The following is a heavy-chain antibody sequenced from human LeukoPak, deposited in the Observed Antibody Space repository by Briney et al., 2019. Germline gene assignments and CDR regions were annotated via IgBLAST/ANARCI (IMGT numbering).Heavy chain of an antibody. Sequence: GASVKVSCKASGYTFITYDINWVRQATGQGLEWMGWMNPNSGNTGYAQKFQGRVTMTRNTSMSTAYMELNSLRSEDTAVYYCARANYYGSGKKDLDYWGQGTLVTVSS. J-gene: IGHJ4*02. CDR3: ARANYYGSGKKDLDY. CDR1: GYTFITYD. D-gene: IGHD3-10*01. CDR2: MNPNSGNT. V-gene: IGHV1-8*01.